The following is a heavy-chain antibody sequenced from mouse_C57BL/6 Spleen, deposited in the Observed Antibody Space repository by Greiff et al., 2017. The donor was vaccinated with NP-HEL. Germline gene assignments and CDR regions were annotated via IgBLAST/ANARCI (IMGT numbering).Heavy chain of an antibody. Sequence: QVQLQQPGAELVKPGASVKLSCKASGYTFTSYWMHWVKQRPGRGLEWIGGIDPNSGGTKYNEKFKSKATLTVDKPSSTAYMQLSSLTSEDSAVYYCARGYDYDRKAMDYWGQGTSVTVSS. V-gene: IGHV1-72*01. CDR2: IDPNSGGT. CDR1: GYTFTSYW. J-gene: IGHJ4*01. D-gene: IGHD2-4*01. CDR3: ARGYDYDRKAMDY.